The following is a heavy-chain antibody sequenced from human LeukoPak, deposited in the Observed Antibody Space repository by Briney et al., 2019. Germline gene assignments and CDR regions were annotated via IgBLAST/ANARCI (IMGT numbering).Heavy chain of an antibody. J-gene: IGHJ4*02. CDR2: ISWNSGSI. D-gene: IGHD1-26*01. V-gene: IGHV3-9*01. CDR1: GFTFDDYA. Sequence: GGSLRLSCAASGFTFDDYAMHWVRQAPGKGLEWVSGISWNSGSICYADSVKGRFTISRDNAKNSLYLQMSSLRAEDTALYYCAKGGPIVGATSYYFDYWGRGTLVTVSS. CDR3: AKGGPIVGATSYYFDY.